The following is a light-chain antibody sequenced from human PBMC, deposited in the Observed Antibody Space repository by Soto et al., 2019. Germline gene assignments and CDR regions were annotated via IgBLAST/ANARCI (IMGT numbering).Light chain of an antibody. CDR1: QSISSY. CDR3: LQDYNYPYT. CDR2: AAS. J-gene: IGKJ2*01. Sequence: DIQMTQSPSSLSASVGDRVTITCRASQSISSYLNWYQQKPGTAPKLLIYAASSLQSGVPSRFSGSGSATDFTLTISSLQPEDSAAYYCLQDYNYPYTLGQGTKVDIK. V-gene: IGKV1-39*01.